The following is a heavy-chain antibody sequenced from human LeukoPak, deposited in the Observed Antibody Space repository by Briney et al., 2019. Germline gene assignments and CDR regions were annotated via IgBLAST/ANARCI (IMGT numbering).Heavy chain of an antibody. CDR3: SRDPRPLDY. CDR2: ISNDGRVT. Sequence: GGSLRLSRAASGFTFSDYYMSWIRQAPGKGLESISYISNDGRVTNYADSVKGRFTISRDNAKNSLFLQMNSLRAEDTAVYFCSRDPRPLDYWGQGTLVTVSS. J-gene: IGHJ4*02. V-gene: IGHV3-11*01. CDR1: GFTFSDYY. D-gene: IGHD6-6*01.